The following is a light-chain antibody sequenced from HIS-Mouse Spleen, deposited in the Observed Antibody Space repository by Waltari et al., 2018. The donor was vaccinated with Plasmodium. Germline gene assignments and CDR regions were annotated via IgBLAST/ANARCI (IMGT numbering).Light chain of an antibody. CDR2: EDS. J-gene: IGLJ3*02. Sequence: SYELTQPPSVSVSPGQTARITCSGDALPKKYAYWYQQKSGQAPVLVIYEDSKRPSGIRGRFSASSSGTMATFTISGAQVEDEADYYCYSTDSSGNHRVFGGGTKLTVL. CDR3: YSTDSSGNHRV. V-gene: IGLV3-10*01. CDR1: ALPKKY.